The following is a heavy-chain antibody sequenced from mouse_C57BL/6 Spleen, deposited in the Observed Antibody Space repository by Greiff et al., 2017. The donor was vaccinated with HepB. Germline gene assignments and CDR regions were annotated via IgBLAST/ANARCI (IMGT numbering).Heavy chain of an antibody. CDR1: GFNIKNTY. CDR2: IDPANGNT. D-gene: IGHD1-1*01. V-gene: IGHV14-3*01. J-gene: IGHJ4*01. CDR3: ARGGYYYGTHDYAMDY. Sequence: EAQLQQSVAELVRPGASVKLSCTASGFNIKNTYMHWVKQRPEQGLEWIGRIDPANGNTKYAPKFQGKATITADTSSNTAYLQRSSLTSEDTAIYYWARGGYYYGTHDYAMDYWGQGTSVTVSS.